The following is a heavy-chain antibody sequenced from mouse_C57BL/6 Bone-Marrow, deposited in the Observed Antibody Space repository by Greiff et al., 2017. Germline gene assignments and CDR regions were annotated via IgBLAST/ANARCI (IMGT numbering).Heavy chain of an antibody. D-gene: IGHD1-1*01. Sequence: QVQLQQPGAELVRPGASVKLSCKASGYTFTSYWINWVKQRPGQGLEWIGNIYPSDSYTNYNQKFKDKATLTVDKSASTAYMQLSSPTSEDYAVYYCTRYTTVVAEDWYFDVWGEGTTVTVSS. CDR1: GYTFTSYW. CDR2: IYPSDSYT. CDR3: TRYTTVVAEDWYFDV. V-gene: IGHV1-69*02. J-gene: IGHJ1*01.